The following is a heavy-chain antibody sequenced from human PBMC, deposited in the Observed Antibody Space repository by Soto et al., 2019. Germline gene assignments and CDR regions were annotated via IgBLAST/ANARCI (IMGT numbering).Heavy chain of an antibody. CDR2: ISGSGGRT. CDR3: ASKGGYMYYYYGMDV. CDR1: SFTFSSYA. Sequence: ASLRLSCAASSFTFSSYAVSWVRQAPGKGLEWVSAISGSGGRTYYADSVKGRFTISRDNSKNTLYLQMNSLRAEDTAVYYCASKGGYMYYYYGMDVWGQGTTVTVSS. J-gene: IGHJ6*02. D-gene: IGHD5-18*01. V-gene: IGHV3-23*01.